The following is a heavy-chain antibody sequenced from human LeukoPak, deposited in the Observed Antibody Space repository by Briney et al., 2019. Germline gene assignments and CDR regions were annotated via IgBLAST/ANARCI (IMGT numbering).Heavy chain of an antibody. CDR2: IYSGGST. J-gene: IGHJ4*02. CDR3: ARGGSGYDSPPFDY. D-gene: IGHD5-12*01. Sequence: GGSLRLSCAASGFTVSSNYMSWVRQAPGKGLERVSVIYSGGSTYYADSVKGRFTISRDNSKNTLYLQMNSLRAEDTAVYYCARGGSGYDSPPFDYWGQGTLVTASS. V-gene: IGHV3-53*01. CDR1: GFTVSSNY.